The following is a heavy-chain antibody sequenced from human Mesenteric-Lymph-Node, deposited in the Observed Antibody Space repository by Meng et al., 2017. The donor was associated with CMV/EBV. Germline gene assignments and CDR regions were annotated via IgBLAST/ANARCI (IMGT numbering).Heavy chain of an antibody. J-gene: IGHJ4*02. Sequence: QVPCQAAGPGLVKHSDTLSHSCIVSGVSVTSGAYHWSWIRQSPGKGLEWIGYIYGTGITIYNPSLKSRVTILLETSKNQFSLKLNSVTTADTAVYYCAKSRSSTPGIVDDWGQGTLVTVSS. V-gene: IGHV4-61*08. CDR2: IYGTGIT. D-gene: IGHD2/OR15-2a*01. CDR3: AKSRSSTPGIVDD. CDR1: GVSVTSGAYH.